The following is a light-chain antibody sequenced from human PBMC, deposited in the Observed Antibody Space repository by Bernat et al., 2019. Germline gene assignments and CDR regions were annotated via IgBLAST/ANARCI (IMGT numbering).Light chain of an antibody. V-gene: IGKV1-33*01. CDR1: QDISNY. J-gene: IGKJ5*01. CDR3: QQYDDLPIT. Sequence: DIQMTQSPSSLSASVGDRVTITCQASQDISNYLNWYQQRPGKAPTLLIYDASNLKTGVPSRFSGSGSGTDFSFTISSLQPEDIATYFCQQYDDLPITFGQGTRLKIK. CDR2: DAS.